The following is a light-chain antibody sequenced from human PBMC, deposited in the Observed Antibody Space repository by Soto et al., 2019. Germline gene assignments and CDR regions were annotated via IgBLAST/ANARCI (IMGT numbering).Light chain of an antibody. Sequence: DLQMTQSPSSLSASVGDRVTITCRASQGIGNDLGWYQQKPGKAPKRLIYAASSLQSGVPSRFSVSGSWTEFTLTISTLQPEDFATYYCLQHNSYPRTFGQGTKVEIK. CDR3: LQHNSYPRT. J-gene: IGKJ1*01. V-gene: IGKV1-17*01. CDR1: QGIGND. CDR2: AAS.